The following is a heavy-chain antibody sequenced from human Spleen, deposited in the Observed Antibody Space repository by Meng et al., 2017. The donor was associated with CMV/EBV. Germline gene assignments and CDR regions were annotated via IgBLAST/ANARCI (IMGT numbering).Heavy chain of an antibody. CDR3: ARGRGDIVVVPAAPRGTFDY. Sequence: SFSGYYWSWIRQPPGKGLEWIGEINHSGSTNYNPSLKSRVTISVDTSKNQFSLKLSSVTAADTAVYYCARGRGDIVVVPAAPRGTFDYWGQGTPVTVSS. D-gene: IGHD2-2*01. CDR2: INHSGST. J-gene: IGHJ4*02. V-gene: IGHV4-34*01. CDR1: SFSGYY.